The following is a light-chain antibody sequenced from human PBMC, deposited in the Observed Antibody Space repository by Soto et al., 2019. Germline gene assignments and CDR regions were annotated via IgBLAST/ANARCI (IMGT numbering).Light chain of an antibody. CDR1: SSDVGTYNL. Sequence: QSALTQPASVSGSPGQSITISCTGTSSDVGTYNLVSWYQQHPGKAPKLMLYEGSKRPSGVSNRFSGSNSSNTASLTISGLQAEDEADYYCCSYAAGSAPYVFGTGTKVTVL. V-gene: IGLV2-23*01. CDR2: EGS. CDR3: CSYAAGSAPYV. J-gene: IGLJ1*01.